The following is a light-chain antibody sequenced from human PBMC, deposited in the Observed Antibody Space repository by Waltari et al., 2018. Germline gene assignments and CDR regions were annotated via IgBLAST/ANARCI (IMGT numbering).Light chain of an antibody. Sequence: DIHLTQSPSSLSASVGDRVTLTCQSSQTINYYLNWYQQKPGKAPDLLIFAASNLQSGVPSRFSGSGYGTHFTLSISNLQPGDFATYYCQQSHSFPLTFGGGTRVDVK. V-gene: IGKV1-39*01. J-gene: IGKJ4*01. CDR2: AAS. CDR1: QTINYY. CDR3: QQSHSFPLT.